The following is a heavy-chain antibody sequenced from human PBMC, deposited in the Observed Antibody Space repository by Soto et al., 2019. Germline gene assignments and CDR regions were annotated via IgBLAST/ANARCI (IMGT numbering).Heavy chain of an antibody. CDR1: GGSFSGYY. V-gene: IGHV4-34*01. Sequence: SETLSLTCAVYGGSFSGYYWSWIRQPPGEGLEWIGEINHSGSTNYNPSLKSRVTISVDTSKNQFSLKLSSVTAADTAVYYCARVKYHYYGSGSYFYYYYYYMDVWGKGTTVTVSS. D-gene: IGHD3-10*01. CDR3: ARVKYHYYGSGSYFYYYYYYMDV. J-gene: IGHJ6*03. CDR2: INHSGST.